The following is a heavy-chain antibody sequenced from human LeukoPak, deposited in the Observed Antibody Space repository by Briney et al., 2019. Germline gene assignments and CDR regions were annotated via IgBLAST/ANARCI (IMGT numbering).Heavy chain of an antibody. CDR3: ARDASGGNFDY. D-gene: IGHD2-15*01. V-gene: IGHV4-59*12. CDR1: GGSISSYY. J-gene: IGHJ4*02. CDR2: IYYSGST. Sequence: SETLSLTCTVSGGSISSYYWSWIRQPPGKGLEWIGYIYYSGSTNYNPSLKSRVTISVDTSKNQFSLKLSSVTAADTAVYYCARDASGGNFDYWGQGTLVTVSS.